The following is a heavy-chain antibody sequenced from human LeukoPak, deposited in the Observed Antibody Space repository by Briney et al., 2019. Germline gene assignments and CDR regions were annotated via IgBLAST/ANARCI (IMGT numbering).Heavy chain of an antibody. CDR2: IYYSGST. V-gene: IGHV4-59*01. CDR1: GGSIRSYY. Sequence: NSSETLSLTYTVSGGSIRSYYWSWIRQPPGKGLEWIGYIYYSGSTNYNPSLKSRVTISVDTSKNQFSLKLSSVTAADTAVYYCAAATYSSGWFVFDYWGQGTLVTVSS. CDR3: AAATYSSGWFVFDY. D-gene: IGHD6-19*01. J-gene: IGHJ4*02.